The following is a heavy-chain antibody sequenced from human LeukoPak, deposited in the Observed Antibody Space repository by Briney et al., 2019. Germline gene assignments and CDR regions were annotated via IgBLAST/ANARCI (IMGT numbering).Heavy chain of an antibody. CDR1: VGSVCTGSYY. CDR3: ARGGRITIFGVVITRGDAFDI. Sequence: SETLSLTCTLPVGSVCTGSYYSSWIRQPAGKGLEWIGRIYTSGSTNYNPSLPSRVTMSLDTSKNQFSLKLSSMTATDTAVYYCARGGRITIFGVVITRGDAFDIWGQGTMVAVSS. J-gene: IGHJ3*02. CDR2: IYTSGST. D-gene: IGHD3-3*01. V-gene: IGHV4-61*02.